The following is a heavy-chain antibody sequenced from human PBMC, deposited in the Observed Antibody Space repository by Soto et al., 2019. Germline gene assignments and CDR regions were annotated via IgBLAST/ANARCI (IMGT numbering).Heavy chain of an antibody. V-gene: IGHV3-74*01. D-gene: IGHD2-21*01. Sequence: ELQLVESGGGLVQPGGSLRLSCAASGFTFSNYWMHWVRQAPGKGLVWVSQINIDGTGTNYADSVKDRFTISRYNAKNMLYLQMNSLRAEDTAVYYCARACCGTYGWFDPRGQGALVTVSS. CDR2: INIDGTGT. CDR3: ARACCGTYGWFDP. CDR1: GFTFSNYW. J-gene: IGHJ5*02.